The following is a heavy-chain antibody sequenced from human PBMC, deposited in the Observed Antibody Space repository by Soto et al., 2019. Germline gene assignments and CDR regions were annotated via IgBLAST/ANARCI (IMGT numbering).Heavy chain of an antibody. CDR3: ANDKSSSSWSPGPLDY. Sequence: EVQLLESGGGLVQPGGSLRLSCAASGFTFSSYAMSWVRQAPGKGLEWVSAISGSGGSTYYADAVKGRFTISRDNSKNTLYLQMNSLRAEDTAVYYCANDKSSSSWSPGPLDYWGQGTLVTVSS. CDR1: GFTFSSYA. V-gene: IGHV3-23*01. J-gene: IGHJ4*02. D-gene: IGHD6-13*01. CDR2: ISGSGGST.